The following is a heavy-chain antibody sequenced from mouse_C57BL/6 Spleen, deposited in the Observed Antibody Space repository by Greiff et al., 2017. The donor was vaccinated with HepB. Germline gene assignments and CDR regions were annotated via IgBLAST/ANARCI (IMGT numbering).Heavy chain of an antibody. D-gene: IGHD6-2*01. J-gene: IGHJ2*01. CDR1: GFSLTSYG. V-gene: IGHV2-5*01. CDR3: AKNSRLDYYFDY. CDR2: IWRGGST. Sequence: VKLQESGPGLVQPSQSLSITCTVSGFSLTSYGVHWVRQSPGKGLEWLGVIWRGGSTDYNAAFMSRLSITKDNSKSQVFFKMNSLQADDTAIYYCAKNSRLDYYFDYWGQGTTLTVSS.